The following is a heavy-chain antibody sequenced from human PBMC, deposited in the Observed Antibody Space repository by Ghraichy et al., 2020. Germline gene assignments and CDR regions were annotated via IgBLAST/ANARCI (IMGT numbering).Heavy chain of an antibody. Sequence: SETLSLTCTVSGGSISSYYWSWIRQPPGKGLEWIGYIYYSGSTNYNPSLKSRVTISVDTSKNQFSLKLSSVTAADTAVYYCARVGPSLRYFDWLRGEEYYYYYGMDVWGQGTTVTVSS. D-gene: IGHD3-9*01. CDR3: ARVGPSLRYFDWLRGEEYYYYYGMDV. CDR1: GGSISSYY. J-gene: IGHJ6*02. V-gene: IGHV4-59*01. CDR2: IYYSGST.